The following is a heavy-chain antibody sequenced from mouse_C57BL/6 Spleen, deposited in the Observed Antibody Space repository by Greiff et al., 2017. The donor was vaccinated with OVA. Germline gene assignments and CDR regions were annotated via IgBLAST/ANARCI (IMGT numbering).Heavy chain of an antibody. CDR3: ATGPGAMDY. CDR1: GYSITSGYY. V-gene: IGHV3-6*01. CDR2: ISYDGSN. J-gene: IGHJ4*01. Sequence: EVKLVESGPGLVKPSQSLSLTCSVTGYSITSGYYWNWIRQFPGNKLEWMGYISYDGSNNYNPSLKNRISITRDTSKNQFFLKLNSVTTEDTATYYCATGPGAMDYWGQGTSVTVSS. D-gene: IGHD3-1*01.